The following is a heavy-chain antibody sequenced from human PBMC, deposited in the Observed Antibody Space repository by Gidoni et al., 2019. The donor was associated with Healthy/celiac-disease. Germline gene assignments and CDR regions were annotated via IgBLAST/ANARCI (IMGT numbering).Heavy chain of an antibody. V-gene: IGHV2-26*01. CDR1: GFSLSNARMG. Sequence: QVTLKESGPVLVKPTETLTLTCTVSGFSLSNARMGVSWIRQPPGKALEWLEHIFSNDEKSYSTSLKSRLTISKDTSKSQVVLTMTNMDPVDTSTYYCERRPYDSRGEADYWGQGTLVTVSS. CDR3: ERRPYDSRGEADY. J-gene: IGHJ4*02. D-gene: IGHD3-22*01. CDR2: IFSNDEK.